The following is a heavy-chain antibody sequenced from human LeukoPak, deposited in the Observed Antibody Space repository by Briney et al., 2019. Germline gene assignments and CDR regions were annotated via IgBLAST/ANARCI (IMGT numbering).Heavy chain of an antibody. CDR2: NKEDGSEK. J-gene: IGHJ4*02. Sequence: GGSLRPSCAAAGFTFSSHWMRWGRQAAGKGLGGVANNKEDGSEKYYVDSVKGRFTISRDNAKKSLYLQMDSLRAEDTAVYYCATHVFSELRYFAWSTNEWGQGTLVTVSS. CDR3: ATHVFSELRYFAWSTNE. CDR1: GFTFSSHW. V-gene: IGHV3-7*01. D-gene: IGHD3-9*01.